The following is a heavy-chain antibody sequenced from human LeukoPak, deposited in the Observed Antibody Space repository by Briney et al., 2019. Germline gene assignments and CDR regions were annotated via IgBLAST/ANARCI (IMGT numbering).Heavy chain of an antibody. CDR1: GFIFNTYS. J-gene: IGHJ6*03. D-gene: IGHD6-13*01. CDR2: ISSTTTYI. Sequence: GGSLRLSCAASGFIFNTYSMNWVRQAPGKGLEWVSSISSTTTYIFYADSVKGRFTISRDNAKNSLYLQMNGLRAEDTAVYYCARGQRYSSSSYYMDVWGKGTTVTISS. CDR3: ARGQRYSSSSYYMDV. V-gene: IGHV3-21*01.